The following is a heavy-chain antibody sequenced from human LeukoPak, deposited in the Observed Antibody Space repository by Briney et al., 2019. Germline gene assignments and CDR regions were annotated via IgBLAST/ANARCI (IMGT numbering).Heavy chain of an antibody. Sequence: GGSLRLSCAASGFTFSSYAMSWVRQAPGKGLEWVSAISGIGGSTYYADSVKGRFTISRDNSKNTLYLQMNSLRAEDTAVYYCAKPTTVTTIDSFDYWAREPWSPSPQ. D-gene: IGHD4-17*01. CDR1: GFTFSSYA. V-gene: IGHV3-23*01. CDR3: AKPTTVTTIDSFDY. J-gene: IGHJ4*02. CDR2: ISGIGGST.